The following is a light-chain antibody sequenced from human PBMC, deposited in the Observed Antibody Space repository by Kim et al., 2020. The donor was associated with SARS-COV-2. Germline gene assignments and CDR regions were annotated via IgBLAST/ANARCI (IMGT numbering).Light chain of an antibody. J-gene: IGLJ1*01. CDR3: CSYAGSYTYV. CDR2: DVS. Sequence: GQSATISSTGTSSDVGGYNYVSWYQQHPGKAPKLMIYDVSKRPSGVPDRFSGSKSGNTASLTISGLQAEDEADYYCCSYAGSYTYVFGTGTKVTVL. CDR1: SSDVGGYNY. V-gene: IGLV2-11*01.